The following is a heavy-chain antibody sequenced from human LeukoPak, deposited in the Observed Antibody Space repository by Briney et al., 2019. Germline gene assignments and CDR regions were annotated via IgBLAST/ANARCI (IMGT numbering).Heavy chain of an antibody. CDR3: AREPFWSGYYSNLHFDY. CDR2: ISSSSKYI. D-gene: IGHD3-3*01. J-gene: IGHJ4*02. V-gene: IGHV3-21*01. CDR1: GFTFSSYS. Sequence: GGSLRLSCAAPGFTFSSYSMNWVRQAPGKGLEWVSSISSSSKYIYYADSVKGRFTISRDNAKNSLYLQMNSLRAEDTAVYYCAREPFWSGYYSNLHFDYWGQGTLVTVSS.